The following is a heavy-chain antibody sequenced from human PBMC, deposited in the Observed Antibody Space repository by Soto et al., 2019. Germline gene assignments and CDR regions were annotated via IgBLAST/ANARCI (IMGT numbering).Heavy chain of an antibody. V-gene: IGHV4-39*01. CDR2: VYYSGST. Sequence: QLQLQESGPGLVKPSETLSLTCTVSGGSVSRSSYYWGWVRQPPGKGLEWVGSVYYSGSTYYNPSLESRVTISVDKSKNPFSLKLMSLSAADTAVYYCGSLEGLATISDYFDYWGQGALVTVSS. J-gene: IGHJ4*02. CDR3: GSLEGLATISDYFDY. D-gene: IGHD3-9*01. CDR1: GGSVSRSSYY.